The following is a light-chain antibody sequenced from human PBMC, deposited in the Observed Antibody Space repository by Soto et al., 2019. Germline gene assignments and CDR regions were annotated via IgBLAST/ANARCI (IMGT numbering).Light chain of an antibody. CDR1: ESVTTNN. V-gene: IGKV3-20*01. CDR3: QHYGTSVLT. Sequence: EIGLTQSPGTLSLSPGERATLSCRASESVTTNNLAWYQQKPGQAPRLLIYGASSRATGIPDRISGRGSGTDFTLTISRLEPEDYAVYYCQHYGTSVLTFGGGTKVEIK. J-gene: IGKJ4*01. CDR2: GAS.